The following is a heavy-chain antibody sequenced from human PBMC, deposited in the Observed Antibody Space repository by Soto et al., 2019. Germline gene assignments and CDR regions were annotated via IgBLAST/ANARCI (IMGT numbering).Heavy chain of an antibody. CDR1: GYTFTSYG. CDR3: ARSTTYYYDSSGKQGAFDI. CDR2: ISAYNGNT. D-gene: IGHD3-22*01. Sequence: ASVKVSCKASGYTFTSYGISWVRQAPGQGLEWMGWISAYNGNTNYAQKLQGRVTMTTDTSTSTAYMELRSLRSDDTAVYYCARSTTYYYDSSGKQGAFDIWGQGTRVTVSS. V-gene: IGHV1-18*01. J-gene: IGHJ3*02.